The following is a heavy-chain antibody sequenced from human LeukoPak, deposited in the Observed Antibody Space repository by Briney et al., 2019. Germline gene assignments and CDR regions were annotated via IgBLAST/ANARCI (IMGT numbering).Heavy chain of an antibody. CDR2: YSVFNDDT. CDR1: GYTFTTYL. J-gene: IGHJ4*02. V-gene: IGHV1-18*01. Sequence: ASVKVSCKASGYTFTTYLITWVRQAPGQARECMGWYSVFNDDTKYAQKFQGRVIMTTDKSTSTAYLELRSLTPDDTAVYYCARLLYEGEGHWGQGTLVIVSS. D-gene: IGHD3-16*01. CDR3: ARLLYEGEGH.